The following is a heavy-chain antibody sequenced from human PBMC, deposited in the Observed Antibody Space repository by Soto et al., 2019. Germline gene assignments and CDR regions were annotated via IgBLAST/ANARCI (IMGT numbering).Heavy chain of an antibody. V-gene: IGHV3-23*01. CDR2: ISGSGGST. J-gene: IGHJ4*02. CDR3: AKDRSPLSSGWPLDFDY. CDR1: GFTFSSYA. D-gene: IGHD6-19*01. Sequence: GGSLRLSCAASGFTFSSYAMSWVRQAPGKGLEWVSAISGSGGSTYYADSVKGRFTISRDNSKNTLYLQMNSLRAEDTAVYYCAKDRSPLSSGWPLDFDYWGQGTLVTVSS.